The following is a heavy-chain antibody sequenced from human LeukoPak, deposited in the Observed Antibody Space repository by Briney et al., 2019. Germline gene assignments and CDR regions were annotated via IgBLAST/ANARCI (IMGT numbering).Heavy chain of an antibody. D-gene: IGHD6-19*01. J-gene: IGHJ3*02. Sequence: SETLSLTCTVSGGSISSYYWSWIRQPPGKGPEWIGYIYYSGSTNYNPSLKSRVTISVDTSKNQFSLKLSSVTAADTAVYYCATHSSGWPDAFDIWGQGTMVTVSS. CDR2: IYYSGST. CDR3: ATHSSGWPDAFDI. CDR1: GGSISSYY. V-gene: IGHV4-59*08.